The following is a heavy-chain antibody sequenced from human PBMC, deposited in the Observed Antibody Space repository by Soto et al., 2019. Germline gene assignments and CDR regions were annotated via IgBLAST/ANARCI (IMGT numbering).Heavy chain of an antibody. CDR1: GFTFSSYA. CDR2: ISGSGGST. D-gene: IGHD1-7*01. V-gene: IGHV3-23*01. CDR3: AKGLTGTTEAFDY. J-gene: IGHJ4*02. Sequence: EVQLLESGGGLVQPGGSLRLSCAASGFTFSSYAMSWVRQAPGKGLEWVSAISGSGGSTYYADSVKGRFTISRDNSKNTLYLQMNSLRAEDAAVYYCAKGLTGTTEAFDYWGQGTLVTVSS.